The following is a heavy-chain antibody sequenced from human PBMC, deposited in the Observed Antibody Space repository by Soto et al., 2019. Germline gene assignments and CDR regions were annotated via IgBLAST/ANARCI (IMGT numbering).Heavy chain of an antibody. Sequence: PSATLSLTCAVSRYSIISGYYWCWIRPPPGKGLEWIGSIYHSGSTYYNPSLKSRVTISVDTSKNQFSLKLSSVTAADTAVYYCARGGRDNWNYGVDYWGQGTLVTVSS. D-gene: IGHD1-7*01. CDR1: RYSIISGYY. V-gene: IGHV4-38-2*01. CDR2: IYHSGST. CDR3: ARGGRDNWNYGVDY. J-gene: IGHJ4*02.